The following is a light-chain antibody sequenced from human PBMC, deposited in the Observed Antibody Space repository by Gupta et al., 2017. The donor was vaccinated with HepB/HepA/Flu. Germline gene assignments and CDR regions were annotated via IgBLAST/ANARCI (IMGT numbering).Light chain of an antibody. CDR2: AAS. J-gene: IGKJ2*04. CDR3: QQMDSTHRMCS. CDR1: QSISSY. V-gene: IGKV1-39*01. Sequence: DIQMTQSPSSLSASVGDRVTITCRASQSISSYLNWYQQKPGKAPKLLIYAASSLQRGVPSRFSGSGYGTDFTLTISSRQPEDFATYYCQQMDSTHRMCSFGQGTKMEIK.